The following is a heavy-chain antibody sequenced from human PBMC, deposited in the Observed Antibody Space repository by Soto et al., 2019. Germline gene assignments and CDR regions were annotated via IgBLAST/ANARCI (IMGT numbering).Heavy chain of an antibody. CDR2: IIPIFNST. D-gene: IGHD2-2*02. V-gene: IGHV1-69*06. CDR3: AREGRGKKAGYNGLVSLGY. CDR1: GSRFSNYV. Sequence: QVQLVQSGAEVKTPGSSLKVSCKVSGSRFSNYVISWVRQAPGHGLEWLGRIIPIFNSTKYAQSFKGRVPITADKSTSTASLELSSLRSDDTAVYYCAREGRGKKAGYNGLVSLGYWGQGTLVTVSS. J-gene: IGHJ4*02.